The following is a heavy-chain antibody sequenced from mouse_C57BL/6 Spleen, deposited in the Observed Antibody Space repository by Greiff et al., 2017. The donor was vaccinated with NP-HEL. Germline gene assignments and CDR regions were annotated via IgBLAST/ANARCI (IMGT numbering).Heavy chain of an antibody. CDR3: ARADYGYWYFDV. J-gene: IGHJ1*03. CDR2: ISSGGSYT. CDR1: GFTFSSYG. V-gene: IGHV5-6*01. Sequence: EVKLMESGGDLVKPGGSLKLSCAASGFTFSSYGMSWVRQTPDKRLEWVATISSGGSYTYYPDSVKGRFTISRDNAKNTLYQQKSSLKCEDTAMYYCARADYGYWYFDVWGTGTTVTVSS. D-gene: IGHD1-1*02.